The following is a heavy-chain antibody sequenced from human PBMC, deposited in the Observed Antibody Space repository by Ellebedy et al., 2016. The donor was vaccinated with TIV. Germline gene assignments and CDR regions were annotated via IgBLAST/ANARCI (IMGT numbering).Heavy chain of an antibody. Sequence: GGSLGLSXAASGFTFSDYSMNWVRQAPGKGLQWLSSISSSSSYIYYADSVKGRFTISRDNAKNSLYLQMNSLRGEDTAVYYCARVPYGSGTYTVDYWGQGTLVTVSS. CDR3: ARVPYGSGTYTVDY. V-gene: IGHV3-21*01. CDR1: GFTFSDYS. J-gene: IGHJ4*02. D-gene: IGHD3-10*01. CDR2: ISSSSSYI.